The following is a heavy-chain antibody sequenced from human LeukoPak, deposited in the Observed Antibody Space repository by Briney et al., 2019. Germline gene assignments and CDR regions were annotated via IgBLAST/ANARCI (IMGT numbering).Heavy chain of an antibody. Sequence: GGSLRLSCAASGFTFDDYAMHWVRQAPGKGPEWVSGISWNSGSIGYADSVKGRFTISRDNAKNSLYLQMNSLRAEDTALYYCAKDSSGYSSGYPAYWGQGTLVTVSS. CDR1: GFTFDDYA. CDR3: AKDSSGYSSGYPAY. CDR2: ISWNSGSI. D-gene: IGHD6-19*01. J-gene: IGHJ4*02. V-gene: IGHV3-9*01.